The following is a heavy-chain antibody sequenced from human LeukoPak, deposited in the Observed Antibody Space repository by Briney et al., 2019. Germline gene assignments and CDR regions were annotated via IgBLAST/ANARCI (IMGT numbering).Heavy chain of an antibody. Sequence: PGGSLRLSCAPSGFTVSVTMNWVRQLPGKGLEWVSVIYSDGSTYYADSVKGRFTISRDNSKNTLFLQMNSLRAEDTAVHYCARTFYDQVTHGFDIWGQGTAVTVSS. D-gene: IGHD2/OR15-2a*01. CDR1: GFTVSVT. CDR3: ARTFYDQVTHGFDI. CDR2: IYSDGST. J-gene: IGHJ3*02. V-gene: IGHV3-53*01.